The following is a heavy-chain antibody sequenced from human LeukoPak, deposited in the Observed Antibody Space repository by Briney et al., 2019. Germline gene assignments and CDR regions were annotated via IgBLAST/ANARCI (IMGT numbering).Heavy chain of an antibody. V-gene: IGHV3-23*01. CDR1: GFTFSSYA. CDR2: ISGSGGST. D-gene: IGHD3-16*02. CDR3: AKDLWGVIVIPYFDY. Sequence: GGSLRLSCAASGFTFSSYAMSWVRQAPGKGLEWVSAISGSGGSTYYADSVKGRFTISRDNSKNTLYLQMNSLRAEDTAVYYCAKDLWGVIVIPYFDYWGQGTLVTVSS. J-gene: IGHJ4*02.